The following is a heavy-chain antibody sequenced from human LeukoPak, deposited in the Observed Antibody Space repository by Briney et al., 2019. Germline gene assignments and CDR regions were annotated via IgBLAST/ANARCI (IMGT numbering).Heavy chain of an antibody. J-gene: IGHJ3*02. CDR3: ASGDAFDI. CDR1: GFTVGSNP. CDR2: IYSGGNT. Sequence: GGSLRLSCAASGFTVGSNPMSWVRQEPGKGLEWVSVIYSGGNTYYADSVKGRFIVSRDKSKNMLYLQMSSLRGDDTAVYYCASGDAFDIWGQGTTVTVSS. V-gene: IGHV3-66*01.